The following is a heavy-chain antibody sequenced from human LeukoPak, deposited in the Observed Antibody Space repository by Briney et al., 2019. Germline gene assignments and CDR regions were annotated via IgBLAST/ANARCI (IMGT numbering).Heavy chain of an antibody. CDR1: GYTFTKYW. Sequence: GESLKISCKGSGYTFTKYWIGWVRQMPGKGLEWMGIIYPSDSDTTYSPSFQGQVTISADKSISTAYLQWSSLKASDTAMYYCARLNDSSGYFDYWGQGTLVTVSS. CDR2: IYPSDSDT. CDR3: ARLNDSSGYFDY. V-gene: IGHV5-51*01. J-gene: IGHJ4*02. D-gene: IGHD3-22*01.